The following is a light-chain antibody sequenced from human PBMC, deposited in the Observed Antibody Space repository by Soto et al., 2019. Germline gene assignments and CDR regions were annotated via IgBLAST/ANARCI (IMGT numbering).Light chain of an antibody. J-gene: IGLJ3*02. CDR3: PVWDDTLDAWV. V-gene: IGLV1-44*01. CDR2: INY. CDR1: DSNIGSNT. Sequence: QSVLTQAPSVSGIPGQSVTISCSGSDSNIGSNTVNWYQQLPGMAPKLLIYINYKRPSGVPDRFSASKSDTSASLAISGLQSEDEAHYYCPVWDDTLDAWVFGGGTKVTVL.